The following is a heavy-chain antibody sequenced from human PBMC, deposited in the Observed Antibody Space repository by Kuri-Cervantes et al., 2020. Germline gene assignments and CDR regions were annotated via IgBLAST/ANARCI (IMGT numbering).Heavy chain of an antibody. Sequence: GGSLRLSCASPGFTFSNYWMHWVRQAPGKGLVWVSRINSDGTSTSYADSVKGRFTVSRDNAKNTLYLQMNSLRAEDTAVYYCARGGSGVFGVAPSWGQGILVTVSS. V-gene: IGHV3-74*01. J-gene: IGHJ4*02. CDR1: GFTFSNYW. D-gene: IGHD3-3*01. CDR2: INSDGTST. CDR3: ARGGSGVFGVAPS.